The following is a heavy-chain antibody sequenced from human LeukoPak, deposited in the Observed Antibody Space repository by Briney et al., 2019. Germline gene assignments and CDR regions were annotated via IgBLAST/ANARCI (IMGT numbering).Heavy chain of an antibody. CDR3: ARGGCSTSSNFDY. J-gene: IGHJ4*02. V-gene: IGHV1-2*02. CDR1: GYTFTGYY. CDR2: INPNNGGT. Sequence: GASVKVSCTAPGYTFTGYYMHWVRQAPGQGLEWMGWINPNNGGTNYAQKFQGRVTMTRGTSISTAYMELSRLTSDDTAVYHCARGGCSTSSNFDYWGQGTLVTVSS. D-gene: IGHD2-2*01.